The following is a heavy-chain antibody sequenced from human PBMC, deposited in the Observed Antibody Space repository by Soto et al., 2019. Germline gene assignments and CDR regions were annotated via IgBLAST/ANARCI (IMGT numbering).Heavy chain of an antibody. CDR3: ARGIYDSSGSHPDYYYYGMDV. CDR2: ISYDGSNK. D-gene: IGHD3-22*01. V-gene: IGHV3-30-3*01. Sequence: PGGSLRLSCAAAGFIFSSYAMHWDRQAPGKGLEWVAVISYDGSNKYYADSVKGRFTISRDNSKNTLYLQMNSLRAEDTAVYYCARGIYDSSGSHPDYYYYGMDVWGQGTTVTVSS. J-gene: IGHJ6*02. CDR1: GFIFSSYA.